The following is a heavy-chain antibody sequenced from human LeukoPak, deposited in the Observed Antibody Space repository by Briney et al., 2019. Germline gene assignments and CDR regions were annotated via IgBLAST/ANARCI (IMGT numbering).Heavy chain of an antibody. D-gene: IGHD3-16*02. V-gene: IGHV3-7*03. CDR2: INQDGTKR. CDR3: ARDGDYDYIWGSYRFED. CDR1: GFTFSGYW. Sequence: SGGSLRLSCAASGFTFSGYWMNWVRQAPGEGLEWVANINQDGTKRNYLDSVRGRFTISRDNAENSVYLQMNRLRAEDTAVYDCARDGDYDYIWGSYRFEDWGQGILVTVSS. J-gene: IGHJ4*02.